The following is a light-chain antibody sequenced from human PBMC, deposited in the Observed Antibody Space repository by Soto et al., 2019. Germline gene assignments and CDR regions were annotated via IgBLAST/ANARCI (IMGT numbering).Light chain of an antibody. CDR3: QHYFGYLWT. V-gene: IGKV1-5*03. CDR1: QSVGTG. Sequence: EIPMTQSPSTLSASVGDAVSIXCRASQSVGTGLDWFQHNAGEARKVVMYGASGLEGGGPPSFSGSGSATAFTLTIDSRQPDDFATYYGQHYFGYLWTFGQGTKVDIK. J-gene: IGKJ1*01. CDR2: GAS.